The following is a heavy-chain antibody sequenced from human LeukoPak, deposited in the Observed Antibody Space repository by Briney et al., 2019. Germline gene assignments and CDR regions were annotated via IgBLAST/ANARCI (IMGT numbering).Heavy chain of an antibody. CDR1: GFTFSSYA. D-gene: IGHD2-2*01. V-gene: IGHV3-23*01. J-gene: IGHJ4*02. CDR3: AKVEGPYCSSTSCSTFDY. CDR2: ISGSGGST. Sequence: GGPLRLSCAASGFTFSSYAMSWVRQAPGKGLEWVSAISGSGGSTYYADSVKGRFTISRDNSKNTLYLQMNSLRAEDTAVYYCAKVEGPYCSSTSCSTFDYWGQGTLVTVSS.